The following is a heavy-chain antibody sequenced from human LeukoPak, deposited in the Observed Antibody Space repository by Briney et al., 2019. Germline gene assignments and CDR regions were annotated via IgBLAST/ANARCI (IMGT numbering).Heavy chain of an antibody. D-gene: IGHD2-15*01. CDR1: GFTFSNAW. Sequence: GGSLRLSCAASGFTFSNAWMSWVCQAPGKGLEWVGRIKSKTDGGTTDYAAPVKGRFTISRDDSKNTLYLQMNSLKTEDTAVYYCTTDQGPYCSGGSCYAWGQGTLVTVSS. V-gene: IGHV3-15*01. CDR2: IKSKTDGGTT. CDR3: TTDQGPYCSGGSCYA. J-gene: IGHJ5*02.